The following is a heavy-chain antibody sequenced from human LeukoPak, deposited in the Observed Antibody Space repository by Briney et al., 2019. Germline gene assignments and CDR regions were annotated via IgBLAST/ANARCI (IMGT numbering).Heavy chain of an antibody. CDR1: GASINSGSYY. J-gene: IGHJ4*02. CDR2: IYTSGST. CDR3: ARDGPSVYFDY. V-gene: IGHV4-61*02. Sequence: PSQTLSLTCTVSGASINSGSYYWTWIRQPAWKGLEWIGCIYTSGSTNYNPSLKSRVTISLDTSKNHFSLKLDSVTAADTAVYYCARDGPSVYFDYWGQGTLVTVSS.